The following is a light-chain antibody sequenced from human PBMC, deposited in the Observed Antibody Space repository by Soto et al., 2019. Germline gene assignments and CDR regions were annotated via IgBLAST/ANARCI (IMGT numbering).Light chain of an antibody. CDR3: QQYDSFPTT. Sequence: DIQMTQSPSSLSASVGDRVTITCRASQGIRNLLVWYQQKPEKAPKSLIYGTSNLESGVPSRFSGSGSGTDYTRTISSLQPKDFPTYYCQQYDSFPTTVDQGTRIEI. CDR1: QGIRNL. J-gene: IGKJ5*01. V-gene: IGKV1D-16*01. CDR2: GTS.